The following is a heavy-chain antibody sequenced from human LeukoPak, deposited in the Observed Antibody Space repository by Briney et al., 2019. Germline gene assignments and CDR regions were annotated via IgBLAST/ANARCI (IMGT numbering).Heavy chain of an antibody. Sequence: PVKVSCKASGGTFSSYTISWVRQAPGQGLEWMGRIIPTLGIANYAQKFQGRVTITADKSTSTAYMELSSLRSEDTAVYYCAREGYYYDSSGYPRLDYWGQGTLVTVSS. J-gene: IGHJ4*02. CDR1: GGTFSSYT. CDR3: AREGYYYDSSGYPRLDY. V-gene: IGHV1-69*04. D-gene: IGHD3-22*01. CDR2: IIPTLGIA.